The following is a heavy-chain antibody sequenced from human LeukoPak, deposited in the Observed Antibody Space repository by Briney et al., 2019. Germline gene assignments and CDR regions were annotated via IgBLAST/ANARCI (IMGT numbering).Heavy chain of an antibody. D-gene: IGHD2-8*02. J-gene: IGHJ4*02. Sequence: PGGSLTLSCAASGFTLSSHAMHWVRQPPGKGLEWVSSIFPSGGEIHYADSVRGRFTISRDNSKSTLSLQMNSLRAEDTAIYYCATYRQVLLPFESWGQGTLVTVSS. CDR3: ATYRQVLLPFES. V-gene: IGHV3-23*01. CDR2: IFPSGGEI. CDR1: GFTLSSHA.